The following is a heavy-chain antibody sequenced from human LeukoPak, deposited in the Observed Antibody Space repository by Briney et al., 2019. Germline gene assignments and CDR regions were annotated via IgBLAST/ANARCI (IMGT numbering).Heavy chain of an antibody. Sequence: PGGSLRLSCAASGFTFSSCAISWVRQAPGKGLEWVSAISGSGGSTYYADSVKGRFTISRDNSENTLYLQMNSLRAEDTAVYYCAKETLQYYDFWSGYSPFDYWGQGTLVTVSS. CDR2: ISGSGGST. J-gene: IGHJ4*02. CDR1: GFTFSSCA. D-gene: IGHD3-3*01. V-gene: IGHV3-23*01. CDR3: AKETLQYYDFWSGYSPFDY.